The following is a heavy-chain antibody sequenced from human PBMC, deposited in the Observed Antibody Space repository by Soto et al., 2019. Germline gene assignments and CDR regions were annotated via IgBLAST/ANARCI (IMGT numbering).Heavy chain of an antibody. CDR3: ARGVYLSLVRTGWFDP. CDR2: GYYSGST. V-gene: IGHV4-59*11. D-gene: IGHD3-10*01. CDR1: GTSMTGHF. Sequence: SETLSLTCTVSGTSMTGHFWTWMRQPPGKGLEWIGYGYYSGSTLYNPSLKSRVTMSLDTSKNHFSLRLSSVTSADTAVYYCARGVYLSLVRTGWFDPWGQGTLVTVSS. J-gene: IGHJ5*02.